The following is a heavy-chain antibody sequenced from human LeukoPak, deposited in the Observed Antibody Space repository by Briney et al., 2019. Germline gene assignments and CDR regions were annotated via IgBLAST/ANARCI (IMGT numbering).Heavy chain of an antibody. D-gene: IGHD5-18*01. CDR1: GYTFTSYY. CDR3: ARGPAGGYSYGTYFDY. Sequence: GASVKVSCKASGYTFTSYYMHWVRQAPGQGLEWMGWINPNSGGTNYAQKFQGRVTMTRDTSISTAYMELSRLRSDDTVVYYCARGPAGGYSYGTYFDYWGQGTLVTVSS. CDR2: INPNSGGT. V-gene: IGHV1-2*02. J-gene: IGHJ4*02.